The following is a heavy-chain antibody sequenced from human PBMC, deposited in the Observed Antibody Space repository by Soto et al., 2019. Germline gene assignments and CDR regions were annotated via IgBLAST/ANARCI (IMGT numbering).Heavy chain of an antibody. CDR1: GFTFSSYS. Sequence: GGSLSLSCAASGFTFSSYSMNWVRQAPGKGLEWVSYISSSSSTIYYADSVKGRFTISRDNAKNALYLQMNSLRAEDTAVYYCASKKDGYCSGGSCSNDAFDIWGQGTMVTVSS. D-gene: IGHD2-15*01. V-gene: IGHV3-48*04. CDR2: ISSSSSTI. CDR3: ASKKDGYCSGGSCSNDAFDI. J-gene: IGHJ3*02.